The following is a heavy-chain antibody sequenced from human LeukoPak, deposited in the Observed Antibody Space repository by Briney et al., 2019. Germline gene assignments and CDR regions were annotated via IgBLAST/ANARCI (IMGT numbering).Heavy chain of an antibody. D-gene: IGHD6-19*01. J-gene: IGHJ4*02. CDR2: IKQDGSEK. CDR3: ARDPVAVAGLPFDY. V-gene: IGHV3-7*01. Sequence: GGSLRLSGAASGFTFSSYWMSWVRQAPGKGLEWVANIKQDGSEKYYVDSVKGRFTISRDNAKNSLYLQMNSLRAEDTAVYYCARDPVAVAGLPFDYWGQGTLVTVSS. CDR1: GFTFSSYW.